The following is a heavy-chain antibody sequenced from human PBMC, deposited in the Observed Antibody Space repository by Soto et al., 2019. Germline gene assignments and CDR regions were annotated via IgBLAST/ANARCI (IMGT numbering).Heavy chain of an antibody. V-gene: IGHV1-69*13. Sequence: SVKVSCKASGGTFSSYAISWVRQAPGQGLEWMGGIVPIFGTANYAQKFQGRVKITADESTSTAYMELSSLRAEDTSVYYCAKEGGLSGSYYISSSYYFDYWGQGTLVTVSS. CDR3: AKEGGLSGSYYISSSYYFDY. CDR2: IVPIFGTA. D-gene: IGHD1-26*01. J-gene: IGHJ4*02. CDR1: GGTFSSYA.